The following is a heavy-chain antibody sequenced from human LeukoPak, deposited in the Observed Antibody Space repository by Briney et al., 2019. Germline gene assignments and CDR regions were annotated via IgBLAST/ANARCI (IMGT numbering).Heavy chain of an antibody. J-gene: IGHJ4*02. V-gene: IGHV3-30-3*01. CDR1: GFTFSSYA. CDR3: ARELEYYYDSSGYLYY. Sequence: AGGSLRLSCAASGFTFSSYAMHWLRQAPGKGLEWVAVISYDGSNKYYADSVKGRFTISRDNSKNTLYLQMNSLRAGDTAVYYCARELEYYYDSSGYLYYWGQGTLVTVSS. D-gene: IGHD3-22*01. CDR2: ISYDGSNK.